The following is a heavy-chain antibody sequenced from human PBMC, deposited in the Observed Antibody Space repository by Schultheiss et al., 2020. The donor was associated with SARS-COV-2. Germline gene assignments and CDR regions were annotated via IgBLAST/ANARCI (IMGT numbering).Heavy chain of an antibody. CDR3: TTAVGRPGYYGMDV. Sequence: GGSLRLSCKGSGYSFTSYYMHWVRQAPGKGLEWVAVVSYGGTNKYYAAPVKGRFTISRDDSKNTLYLQMNSLKTEDTAVYYCTTAVGRPGYYGMDVWGQGTTVIVSS. V-gene: IGHV3-30*07. CDR1: GYSFTSYY. CDR2: VSYGGTNK. J-gene: IGHJ6*02. D-gene: IGHD6-6*01.